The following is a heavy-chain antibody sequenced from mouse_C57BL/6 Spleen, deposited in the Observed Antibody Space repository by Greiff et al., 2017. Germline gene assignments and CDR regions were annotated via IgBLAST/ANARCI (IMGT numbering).Heavy chain of an antibody. CDR2: ISDGGSYT. Sequence: EVKVVESGGGLVKPGGSLKLSCAASGFTFSSYAMSWVRQTPEKRLEWVATISDGGSYTYYPDNVKGRFTISRDNAKNNLYLQMSHLKSEDTAMYYCARDRGYYYGSSSLAYWGQGTLVTVSA. D-gene: IGHD1-1*01. V-gene: IGHV5-4*01. CDR3: ARDRGYYYGSSSLAY. CDR1: GFTFSSYA. J-gene: IGHJ3*01.